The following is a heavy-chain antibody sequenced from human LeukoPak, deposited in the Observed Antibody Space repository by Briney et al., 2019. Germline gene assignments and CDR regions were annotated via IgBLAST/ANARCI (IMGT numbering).Heavy chain of an antibody. D-gene: IGHD2-21*01. CDR3: ARDHRGIYSPFDY. J-gene: IGHJ4*02. CDR1: GFTFSFYT. Sequence: RGSLRLSCAASGFTFSFYTMNWVRQAPGKGLEWVANIKQDGSEKYYVDSVKGRFIISRDNAKNSLYLQMNSLRAEDTAVYYCARDHRGIYSPFDYWGQGTLVTVSS. CDR2: IKQDGSEK. V-gene: IGHV3-7*01.